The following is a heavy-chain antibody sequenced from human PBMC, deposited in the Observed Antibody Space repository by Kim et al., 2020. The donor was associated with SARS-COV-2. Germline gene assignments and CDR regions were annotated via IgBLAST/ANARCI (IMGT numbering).Heavy chain of an antibody. CDR2: ISSNGGST. D-gene: IGHD3-10*01. Sequence: GGSLRLSCAASGFTFSSYAMHWVRQAPGKGLEYVSAISSNGGSTYYANSVKGRFTISRDNSKNTLYLQMGSLRAEDMAVYYCARDEKGNYYGSGSYYNWGQGTLVTVSS. J-gene: IGHJ4*02. CDR3: ARDEKGNYYGSGSYYN. V-gene: IGHV3-64*01. CDR1: GFTFSSYA.